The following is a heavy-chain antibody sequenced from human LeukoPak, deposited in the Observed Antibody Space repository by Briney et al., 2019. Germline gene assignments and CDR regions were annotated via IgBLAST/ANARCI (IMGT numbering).Heavy chain of an antibody. CDR1: GFTLSDYY. D-gene: IGHD5-12*01. J-gene: IGHJ6*02. CDR2: ISSSGSTR. V-gene: IGHV3-11*01. CDR3: ERSRADRVYYYGMDV. Sequence: GGSLRLSCAASGFTLSDYYMSWIRQAPGKGLEWVSYISSSGSTRYYADSVKGRFSISRDNAKNSLYLQMNSLRDEDTAVYYCERSRADRVYYYGMDVWGQGTTVTVS.